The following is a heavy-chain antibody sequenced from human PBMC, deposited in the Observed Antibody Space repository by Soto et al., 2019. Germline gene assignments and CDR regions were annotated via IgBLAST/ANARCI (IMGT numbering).Heavy chain of an antibody. D-gene: IGHD3-22*01. CDR1: GGSISSGGYY. V-gene: IGHV4-31*03. J-gene: IGHJ3*02. CDR2: IYYSGST. CDR3: ARDPVTMIGHDAVDI. Sequence: SETLSLTCTVSGGSISSGGYYWSWIRQHPGKGLEWIGYIYYSGSTYYNPSLKSRVTISVDTSKNQFSLKLSSVTAADTAVYYWARDPVTMIGHDAVDIWGQGTMVTVS.